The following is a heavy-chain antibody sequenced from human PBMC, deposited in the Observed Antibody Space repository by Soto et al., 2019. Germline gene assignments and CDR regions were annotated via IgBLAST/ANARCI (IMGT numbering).Heavy chain of an antibody. J-gene: IGHJ5*02. CDR3: ARSNIAAAGTSFWFDP. V-gene: IGHV4-31*03. Sequence: PSETLSLTCTVSGGSISSGGYYWSWIRQHPGKGLEWIGYIYYSGSTYYNPALKSRVTISVDTSKNQFSLKLSSVTAADTAVYYCARSNIAAAGTSFWFDPWGEGTLVTVSS. CDR2: IYYSGST. D-gene: IGHD6-13*01. CDR1: GGSISSGGYY.